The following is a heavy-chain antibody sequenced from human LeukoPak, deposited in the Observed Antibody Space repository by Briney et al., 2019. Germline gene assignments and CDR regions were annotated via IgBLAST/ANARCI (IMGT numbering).Heavy chain of an antibody. Sequence: GGSLRLSCAASGFTFSSYAMSWVRQAPGKGLEWVSAISGSGGGTYYADSVKGRFTISRDNSKNTLYLQMNSLRAEDTAVYYCAGGGQLLSFDYWGQGTLVTVSS. D-gene: IGHD2-2*01. J-gene: IGHJ4*02. V-gene: IGHV3-23*01. CDR1: GFTFSSYA. CDR3: AGGGQLLSFDY. CDR2: ISGSGGGT.